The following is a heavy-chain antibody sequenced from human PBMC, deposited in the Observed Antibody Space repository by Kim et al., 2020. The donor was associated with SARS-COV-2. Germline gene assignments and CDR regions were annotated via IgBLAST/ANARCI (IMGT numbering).Heavy chain of an antibody. Sequence: SETLSLTCTVSGGSISSGGYYWSWIRQHPGKGLEWIGYIYYSGSTYYNPSLKSRVTISVDTSKNQFSLKLSSVTAADTAVYYCARGADYGGNPYYYYGMDVWGQGTTVTVSS. J-gene: IGHJ6*02. CDR3: ARGADYGGNPYYYYGMDV. CDR2: IYYSGST. D-gene: IGHD4-17*01. V-gene: IGHV4-31*03. CDR1: GGSISSGGYY.